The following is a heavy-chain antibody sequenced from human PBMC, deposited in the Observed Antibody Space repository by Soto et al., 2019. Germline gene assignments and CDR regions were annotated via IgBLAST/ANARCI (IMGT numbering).Heavy chain of an antibody. V-gene: IGHV3-30*18. CDR1: GFTFSSYG. Sequence: LRLSCAASGFTFSSYGMHWVRQAPGKGLEWVAVISYDGSNKYYADSVKGRFTIFRDNSKNTLYLQMNSLRAEDTAVYYCAKALYSSSRTNFYYYYGMDVWGQGTTVTVS. D-gene: IGHD6-13*01. J-gene: IGHJ6*02. CDR2: ISYDGSNK. CDR3: AKALYSSSRTNFYYYYGMDV.